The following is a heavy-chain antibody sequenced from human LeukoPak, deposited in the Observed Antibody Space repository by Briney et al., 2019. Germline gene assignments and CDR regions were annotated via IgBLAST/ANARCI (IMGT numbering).Heavy chain of an antibody. Sequence: SETLSLTCTVSGGSISGSTSYWGWIRQPPGEGLEWIGNIFHRGTTYHDPSLQRRVTFSVDTSKNLFSMNLTSVTVADTAVYYCARHGDRLRFAMDVWGQGTTVTVSS. CDR3: ARHGDRLRFAMDV. V-gene: IGHV4-39*01. CDR2: IFHRGTT. J-gene: IGHJ6*02. CDR1: GGSISGSTSY. D-gene: IGHD2-21*02.